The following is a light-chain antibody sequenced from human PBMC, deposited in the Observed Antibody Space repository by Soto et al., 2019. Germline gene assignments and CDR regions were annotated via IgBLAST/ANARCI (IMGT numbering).Light chain of an antibody. CDR3: CSYAGSYTLV. Sequence: QSVLTQPRSVSGSPGQSVTISCTGTSSDVGGYDYVSWYQHHPGEAPKLMIYDVTKRPSGVPDRLSGSKSGNTASLTISGLQAEDEADYYCCSYAGSYTLVFGGGTKVTVL. J-gene: IGLJ3*02. CDR2: DVT. CDR1: SSDVGGYDY. V-gene: IGLV2-11*01.